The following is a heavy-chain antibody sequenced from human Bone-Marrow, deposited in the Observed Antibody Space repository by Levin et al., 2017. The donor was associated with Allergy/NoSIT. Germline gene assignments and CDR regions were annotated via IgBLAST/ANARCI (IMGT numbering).Heavy chain of an antibody. D-gene: IGHD6-13*01. CDR1: GFTISDYY. V-gene: IGHV3-11*05. J-gene: IGHJ6*02. CDR2: IRSSSSYT. CDR3: ARESGQLGYYNYYGMDV. Sequence: PGGSLRLSCAASGFTISDYYMSWIRKAPGKGLEWVSYIRSSSSYTNHADFVEGRFTISRDNAKNSMFLQMNSLRAEDTAVYYCARESGQLGYYNYYGMDVWGQGTTVTVSS.